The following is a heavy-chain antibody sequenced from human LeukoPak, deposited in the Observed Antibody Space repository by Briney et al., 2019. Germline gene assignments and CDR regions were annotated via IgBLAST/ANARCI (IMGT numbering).Heavy chain of an antibody. Sequence: GESLKISCKNSGYRFTSYWIGWVRQMPGKGLEWMGIIYPADSDTRYSPSFQGQVTISADKSISTTYLQWSSLKAPDTAMYYCARLFRGSEHYLDYWGQGTLVTVSS. CDR2: IYPADSDT. D-gene: IGHD3-3*01. J-gene: IGHJ4*02. CDR3: ARLFRGSEHYLDY. CDR1: GYRFTSYW. V-gene: IGHV5-51*01.